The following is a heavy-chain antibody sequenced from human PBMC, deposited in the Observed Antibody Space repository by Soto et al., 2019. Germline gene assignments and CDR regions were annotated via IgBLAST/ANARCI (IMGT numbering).Heavy chain of an antibody. CDR2: IYHSGST. J-gene: IGHJ4*02. CDR1: GGSISSSNW. V-gene: IGHV4-4*02. CDR3: AVRVQIYYDSSGYLTL. D-gene: IGHD3-22*01. Sequence: PSETLSLTCAVSGGSISSSNWWSWVRQPPGKGLEWIGEIYHSGSTNYNPSLKSRVTISVDKSKNQFSLKLSSVTAADTAVYYCAVRVQIYYDSSGYLTLWGQGTLVTVSS.